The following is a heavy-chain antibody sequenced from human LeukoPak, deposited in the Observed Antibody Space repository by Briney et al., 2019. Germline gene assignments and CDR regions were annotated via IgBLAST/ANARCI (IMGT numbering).Heavy chain of an antibody. V-gene: IGHV4-59*01. CDR2: IHYSGNT. Sequence: PSETVTPTCIVSGGSISGYYWSWIRQPPGGGLEFIGYIHYSGNTYYNPSLKGRVTVSMDTSKNQFSLILYSVTAADTAMFYCARSNSGYQKPLDHWGPGALVTISS. D-gene: IGHD3-16*02. J-gene: IGHJ4*02. CDR1: GGSISGYY. CDR3: ARSNSGYQKPLDH.